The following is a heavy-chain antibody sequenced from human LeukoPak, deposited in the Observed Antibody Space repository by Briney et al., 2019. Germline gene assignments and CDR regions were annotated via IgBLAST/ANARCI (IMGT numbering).Heavy chain of an antibody. CDR1: GYSISSGYY. CDR2: IYHSGST. D-gene: IGHD6-13*01. Sequence: PSETLSLTCTVSGYSISSGYYWGWIRQPPGKGLEWIGSIYHSGSTYHNPSLKSRVTISVDTSKNQFSLKLSSVTAADTAVYYCAREWGAAAGPTDDYWGQGTLVTVSS. V-gene: IGHV4-38-2*02. CDR3: AREWGAAAGPTDDY. J-gene: IGHJ4*02.